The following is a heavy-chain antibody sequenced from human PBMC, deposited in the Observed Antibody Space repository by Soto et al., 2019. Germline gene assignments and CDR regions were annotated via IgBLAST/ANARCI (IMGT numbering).Heavy chain of an antibody. CDR2: IIPIFGTA. CDR3: ARGLGPRRRYYDSSGPDP. V-gene: IGHV1-69*01. Sequence: QVQLVQSGAEVKKPGSSVKVSCKASGGTFSSYAISWVRQAPGQGLEWMGGIIPIFGTANYAQKFQGRVTITADESTSPAYMELSSLRSEDTGVYYCARGLGPRRRYYDSSGPDPWGQGTLVTVSS. J-gene: IGHJ5*02. D-gene: IGHD3-22*01. CDR1: GGTFSSYA.